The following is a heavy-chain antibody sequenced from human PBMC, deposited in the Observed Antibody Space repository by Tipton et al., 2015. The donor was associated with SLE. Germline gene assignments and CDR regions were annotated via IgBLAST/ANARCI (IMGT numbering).Heavy chain of an antibody. J-gene: IGHJ6*02. CDR3: ARHNGYSSSWYYYYGMDV. CDR2: IYYSGST. Sequence: SLTCTVSGGSISSSSYYWGWIRQPPGKGLEWIGSIYYSGSTYYNPSLKSRVTISVDTSKNQFSLKLSSVTAADTAVYYCARHNGYSSSWYYYYGMDVWGQGTTVTVSS. V-gene: IGHV4-39*01. D-gene: IGHD6-13*01. CDR1: GGSISSSSYY.